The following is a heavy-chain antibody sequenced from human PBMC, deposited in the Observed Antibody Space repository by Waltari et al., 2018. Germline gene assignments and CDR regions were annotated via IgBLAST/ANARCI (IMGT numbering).Heavy chain of an antibody. J-gene: IGHJ4*02. CDR3: VTGSVDSRSWYEFDY. CDR2: IYYNGYT. Sequence: SVTCHVKPSETLSLTCTVSDVSIGKYYWTWIRQSPGMGLEWIGYIYYNGYTIYNPSLKSRITISLDTSKSQFSLSLYSVTAADTAVYYCVTGSVDSRSWYEFDYWGQGTLVTV. CDR1: DVSIGKYY. D-gene: IGHD6-13*01. V-gene: IGHV4-59*01.